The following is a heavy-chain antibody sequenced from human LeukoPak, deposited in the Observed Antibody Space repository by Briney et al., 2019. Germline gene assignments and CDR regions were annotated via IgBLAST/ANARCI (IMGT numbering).Heavy chain of an antibody. CDR3: AMSGSYYLATDY. CDR2: IYYSGST. J-gene: IGHJ4*02. D-gene: IGHD1-26*01. V-gene: IGHV4-28*06. Sequence: PSDTQSLTCAVSGYSISSSNWWGWVRQPPGKGLEWIGYIYYSGSTNYNPSLKSRVTMSVDTSKNQFSLKLSSVTALDTAVYYCAMSGSYYLATDYWGQGTLVTVSS. CDR1: GYSISSSNW.